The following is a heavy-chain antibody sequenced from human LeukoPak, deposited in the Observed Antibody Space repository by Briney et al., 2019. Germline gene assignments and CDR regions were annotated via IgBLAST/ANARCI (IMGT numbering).Heavy chain of an antibody. CDR1: GGSINRGSYY. CDR3: ASLAHYDILTGYYYYMDV. J-gene: IGHJ6*03. Sequence: PSQTLSLTCTVSGGSINRGSYYWSWIRQPAGQGLEWIGRIYTSGSTNYNPSLKSRVPISVDTSKNQFSLKLSSVTAADTAVYYCASLAHYDILTGYYYYMDVWGKGTTVTVSS. V-gene: IGHV4-61*02. CDR2: IYTSGST. D-gene: IGHD3-9*01.